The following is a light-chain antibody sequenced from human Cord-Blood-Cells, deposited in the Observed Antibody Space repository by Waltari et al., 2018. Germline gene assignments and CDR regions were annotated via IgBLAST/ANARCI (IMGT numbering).Light chain of an antibody. CDR3: MQALQTPLT. Sequence: DIVMTQSPLSLPVTPDEQASISCSSSQSLLHSNGYNYLDWYLQKPGQSPQLLIYLGSNRASGVPDRFSGSGSGTDFTLKISRVEAEDVGVYYCMQALQTPLTFGGGTKVEIK. J-gene: IGKJ4*01. CDR2: LGS. V-gene: IGKV2-28*01. CDR1: QSLLHSNGYNY.